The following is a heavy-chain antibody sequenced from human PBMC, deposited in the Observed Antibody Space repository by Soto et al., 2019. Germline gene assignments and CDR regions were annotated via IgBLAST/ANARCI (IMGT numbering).Heavy chain of an antibody. D-gene: IGHD3-3*01. J-gene: IGHJ5*02. CDR1: GFAINNYG. V-gene: IGHV3-30*18. CDR3: AKFAGRQDNGYGLWSGPDL. CDR2: ISYDGNKK. Sequence: GESLRLSCAASGFAINNYGIHWVRQAPGKGLEWVALISYDGNKKYYANSVKGRFSIYRDNSRNTLYLQMNSLIPEDTAVYYCAKFAGRQDNGYGLWSGPDLRGQVTLVTVSS.